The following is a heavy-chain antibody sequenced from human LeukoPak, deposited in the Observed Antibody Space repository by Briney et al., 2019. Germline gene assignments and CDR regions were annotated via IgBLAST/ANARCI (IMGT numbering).Heavy chain of an antibody. J-gene: IGHJ4*02. V-gene: IGHV1-69*05. CDR1: GGTFSSYA. Sequence: SVKVSCKASGGTFSSYAISWVRQAPGQGLEWMGGIIPIFGTANYAQKFQGRVTNTTDEPTSTAYMELSSLRSGDTAVYYCARDKDDYTSGYFDYWGQGTLVTVSS. D-gene: IGHD4/OR15-4a*01. CDR3: ARDKDDYTSGYFDY. CDR2: IIPIFGTA.